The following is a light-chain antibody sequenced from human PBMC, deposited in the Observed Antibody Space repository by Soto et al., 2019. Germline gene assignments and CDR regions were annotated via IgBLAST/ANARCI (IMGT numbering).Light chain of an antibody. CDR3: QKYSSVPV. Sequence: DIQMTQSPTSLSASVGDRVTITCRASQGIRNFVAWYQQKPGKAPKLLFYAASTLQSGVPSRFSGSGSGTDFTLAINSLQPEDVASYYCQKYSSVPVFGPGTKVEIK. CDR2: AAS. J-gene: IGKJ3*01. CDR1: QGIRNF. V-gene: IGKV1-27*01.